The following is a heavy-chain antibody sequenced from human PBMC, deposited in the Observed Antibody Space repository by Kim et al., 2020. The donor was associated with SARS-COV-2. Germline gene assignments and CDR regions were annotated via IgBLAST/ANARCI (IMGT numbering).Heavy chain of an antibody. CDR2: IKPDGSEK. D-gene: IGHD3-16*01. CDR3: ARGGGEDYSV. V-gene: IGHV3-7*01. CDR1: GFPFTTYY. J-gene: IGHJ4*02. Sequence: GGSLRLSCAASGFPFTTYYMTWVRQAPGKGLEWVANIKPDGSEKYYVDSVKGRFTISRDNAKSSVYLQMNSLRGEDTAVYYCARGGGEDYSVWGQGTLVTVSS.